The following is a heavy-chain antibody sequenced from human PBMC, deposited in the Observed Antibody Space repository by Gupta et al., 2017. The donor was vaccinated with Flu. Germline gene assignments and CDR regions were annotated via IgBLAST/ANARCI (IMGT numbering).Heavy chain of an antibody. CDR3: ARLAVVVPAAMYY. J-gene: IGHJ4*02. CDR2: VRKKVNSYTT. Sequence: EVQLVESGGGWVKPGGSLRLSCPDSGFSFSDHYMDWVRQAPEKGLEWVARVRKKVNSYTTEYAASVKGIFTISRDNSKNSLFLQMDSLKTEDTAVYYCARLAVVVPAAMYYWGQGTLVTGSS. CDR1: GFSFSDHY. D-gene: IGHD2-2*01. V-gene: IGHV3-72*01.